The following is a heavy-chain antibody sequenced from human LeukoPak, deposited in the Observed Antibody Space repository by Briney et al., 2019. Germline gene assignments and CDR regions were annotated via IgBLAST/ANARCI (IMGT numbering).Heavy chain of an antibody. V-gene: IGHV1-18*01. CDR3: ARPGINHGFDI. D-gene: IGHD3-10*01. Sequence: ASVKVSCKASGYTFTTYGITWVRQAPGQGLEWMGWINPYNGNTNFAQNFQGRVTMTTETSTSTAYMELSSLRSEDTAVYYCARPGINHGFDIWGQGTMVTVSS. J-gene: IGHJ3*02. CDR2: INPYNGNT. CDR1: GYTFTTYG.